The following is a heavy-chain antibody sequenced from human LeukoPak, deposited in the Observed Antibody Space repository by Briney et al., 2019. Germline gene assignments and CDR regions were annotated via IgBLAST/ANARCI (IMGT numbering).Heavy chain of an antibody. D-gene: IGHD1-26*01. CDR3: ARHRTGSYPVGFDP. Sequence: SETLSLTCTVYSGSIGSTNYYWAWIRQPPGKGLEWIGSIYYSGSTYYNPPLKSRVTISVDTSKNQFSLKLSSVTAADTAVYYCARHRTGSYPVGFDPWGQGTLVTVSS. CDR1: SGSIGSTNYY. V-gene: IGHV4-39*01. CDR2: IYYSGST. J-gene: IGHJ5*02.